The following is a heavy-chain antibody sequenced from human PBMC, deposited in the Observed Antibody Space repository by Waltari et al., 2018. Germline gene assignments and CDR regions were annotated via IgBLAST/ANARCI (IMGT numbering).Heavy chain of an antibody. V-gene: IGHV1-2*06. CDR2: TNPDMGGT. CDR1: GYTFTGYY. CDR3: ARDLGVVPAALNWFDP. J-gene: IGHJ5*02. Sequence: QVQLVQSGAEVKKPGASVKVSCKASGYTFTGYYMHWVRPAPGQGLEWMGRTNPDMGGTKDGQKFQVRGTRTRDTSSSTAYMELSRLRSDDTAVYYCARDLGVVPAALNWFDPWGQGTLVTVSS. D-gene: IGHD2-2*01.